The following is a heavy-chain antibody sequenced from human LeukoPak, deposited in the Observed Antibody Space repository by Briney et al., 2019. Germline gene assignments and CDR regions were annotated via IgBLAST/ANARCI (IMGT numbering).Heavy chain of an antibody. CDR3: AGFLYYYDSSGYLP. Sequence: SETLSLTCTVSGGSISSSSYYWGWIRQPPGKGLEWIGSIYYSGSTYYNPSLKSRVTISVDTSENQFSLKLSSVTAADTAVYYCAGFLYYYDSSGYLPWGQGTLVTVSS. D-gene: IGHD3-22*01. CDR2: IYYSGST. CDR1: GGSISSSSYY. V-gene: IGHV4-39*01. J-gene: IGHJ5*02.